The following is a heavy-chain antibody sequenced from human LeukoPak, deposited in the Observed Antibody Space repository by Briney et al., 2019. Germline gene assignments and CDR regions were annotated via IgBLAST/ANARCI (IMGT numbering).Heavy chain of an antibody. Sequence: SETLSLTCTVSGGSISSYYWSWIRQPPGKGLEWIGYIYYSGSTNYNPSLKSRVTISVDTSKNQFSLKLSSVTAADTAVYYCARRSGSSWYVDYWGQGTLVTVSS. CDR2: IYYSGST. V-gene: IGHV4-59*08. D-gene: IGHD6-13*01. CDR1: GGSISSYY. CDR3: ARRSGSSWYVDY. J-gene: IGHJ4*02.